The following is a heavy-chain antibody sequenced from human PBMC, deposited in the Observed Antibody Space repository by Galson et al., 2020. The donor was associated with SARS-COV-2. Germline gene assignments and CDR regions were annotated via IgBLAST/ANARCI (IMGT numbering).Heavy chain of an antibody. Sequence: GGSLRLSCAASGFTFSSFAMSWVRQAPGKGLEWVSGITGSGGSTYYADSVKGRFTISRDNSKNTLYLQMNSLRAEDTAVYYCANFPYGHTICGVVTNDYWGQGTLVTVSS. V-gene: IGHV3-23*01. CDR3: ANFPYGHTICGVVTNDY. J-gene: IGHJ4*02. CDR2: ITGSGGST. CDR1: GFTFSSFA. D-gene: IGHD3-3*01.